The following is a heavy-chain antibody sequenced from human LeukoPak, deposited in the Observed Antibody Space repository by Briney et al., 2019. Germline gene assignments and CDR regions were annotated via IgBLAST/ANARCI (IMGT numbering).Heavy chain of an antibody. J-gene: IGHJ3*02. CDR3: ARDSPRKAGNDAFDI. D-gene: IGHD1-14*01. V-gene: IGHV3-48*01. CDR2: ISSSSSTI. CDR1: GFTFSSYS. Sequence: GGSLRLSCAASGFTFSSYSMNWVRQAPGKGLEWVSYISSSSSTIYYADSVKGRFTISRDNAKNSLYLQMNSLRAEDTAVYYCARDSPRKAGNDAFDIWGQGTMVTVSS.